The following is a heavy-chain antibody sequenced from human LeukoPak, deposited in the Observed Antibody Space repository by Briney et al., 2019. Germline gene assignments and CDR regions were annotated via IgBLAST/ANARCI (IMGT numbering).Heavy chain of an antibody. CDR3: ARVNRRSEYFDY. V-gene: IGHV3-74*01. Sequence: PGGSLRLSCAASGFTFSSDWMHWVRQAPGQGLVWVSRINPAGSSTNYADSVKGRFTISRDNAKNSLYLQMNSLRAEDTAVYYCARVNRRSEYFDYWGQGTLVTVSS. D-gene: IGHD1-14*01. CDR1: GFTFSSDW. J-gene: IGHJ4*02. CDR2: INPAGSST.